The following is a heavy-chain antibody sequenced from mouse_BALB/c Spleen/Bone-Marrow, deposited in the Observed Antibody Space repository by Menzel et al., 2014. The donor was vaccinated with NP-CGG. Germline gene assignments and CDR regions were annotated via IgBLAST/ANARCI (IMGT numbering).Heavy chain of an antibody. CDR1: GFNIXDTY. CDR3: ATGFAY. Sequence: VHVKQSGAELVKPGASVKLSCTASGFNIXDTYMHWVKQRPEQGLEWIGRIDPANGNTKYDPKFQGKATITADTSSNTAYLQLSSLTSEDTAVYYCATGFAYWGQGTLVTVSA. CDR2: IDPANGNT. J-gene: IGHJ3*01. V-gene: IGHV14-3*02.